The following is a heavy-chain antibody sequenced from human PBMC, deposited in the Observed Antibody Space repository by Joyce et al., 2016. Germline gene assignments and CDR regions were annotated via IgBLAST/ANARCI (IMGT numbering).Heavy chain of an antibody. CDR1: GFTCSSYS. J-gene: IGHJ4*02. Sequence: EVQLVESGGGLVKPGGSLSLSCAASGFTCSSYSMSWVRQAPGKGLEWVSYLSSSSSYIKYTDSVKGRFTISRDNAKNSLYLQMNSLRVEDTAVYYCARSSYTNGIFDYWGQGTLVTVSS. CDR3: ARSSYTNGIFDY. V-gene: IGHV3-21*01. CDR2: LSSSSSYI. D-gene: IGHD2-8*01.